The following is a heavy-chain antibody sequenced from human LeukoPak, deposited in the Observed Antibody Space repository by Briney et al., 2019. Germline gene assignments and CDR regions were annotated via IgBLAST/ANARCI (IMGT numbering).Heavy chain of an antibody. D-gene: IGHD5-18*01. CDR3: AKELLGYSYGYGVYNGFDP. J-gene: IGHJ5*02. CDR1: GFTFSSYA. Sequence: PGGCLRLSCAASGFTFSSYAMSWVRQAPGKGLEWVSAISCSGGSTYYADSVKGRFTISRDNSKNTLYLQMNSLRAEDTAVYYCAKELLGYSYGYGVYNGFDPWGQGTLVTVSS. V-gene: IGHV3-23*01. CDR2: ISCSGGST.